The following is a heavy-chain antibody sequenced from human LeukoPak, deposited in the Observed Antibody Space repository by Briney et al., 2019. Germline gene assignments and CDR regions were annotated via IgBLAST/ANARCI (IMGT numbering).Heavy chain of an antibody. CDR2: IYYSGIT. V-gene: IGHV4-59*08. D-gene: IGHD1-7*01. J-gene: IGHJ3*02. CDR1: GASISSYY. Sequence: SETLSLTCTVSGASISSYYWSWIRQPPGKGLEWIGYIYYSGITNYNPSLKSRVTISIDTSKSQFSLKLKSVTAADTAVYYCARRPAGTSFDIWGQGTMVTVSS. CDR3: ARRPAGTSFDI.